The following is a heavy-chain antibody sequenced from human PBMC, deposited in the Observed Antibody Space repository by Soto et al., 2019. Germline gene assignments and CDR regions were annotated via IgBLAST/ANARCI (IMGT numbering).Heavy chain of an antibody. Sequence: GGSLRLSCAASGFTFSSYWMSWVRQAPGKGLEWVANIKQDGSEKYYVDSVKGRFTISRDNAKNSLYLQMNSLRAEDTAVYYCARDRRAPCGGDGYYYGMDVWGQGTTVTVSS. D-gene: IGHD2-21*02. CDR3: ARDRRAPCGGDGYYYGMDV. CDR1: GFTFSSYW. V-gene: IGHV3-7*01. J-gene: IGHJ6*02. CDR2: IKQDGSEK.